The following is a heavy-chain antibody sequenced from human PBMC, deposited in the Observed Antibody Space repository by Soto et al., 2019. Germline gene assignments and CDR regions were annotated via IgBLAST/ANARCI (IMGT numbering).Heavy chain of an antibody. CDR3: ARGFDTAMASGVAY. CDR1: GFTFSSYA. V-gene: IGHV3-30-3*01. D-gene: IGHD5-18*01. CDR2: ISYDGSNK. J-gene: IGHJ4*02. Sequence: PGGSLRLSCAASGFTFSSYAMHWVRQAPGKGLEWVAVISYDGSNKYYADSVKGRFTISRDNSKNTLYLQMNSLRAEDTAVYYCARGFDTAMASGVAYWGQGTLVTVSS.